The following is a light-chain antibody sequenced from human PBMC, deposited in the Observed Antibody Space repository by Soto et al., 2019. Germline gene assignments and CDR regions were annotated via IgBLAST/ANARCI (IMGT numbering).Light chain of an antibody. Sequence: QSALTQPRSVSGSPGQAVTISCTGTNSDVGNYNFVSWYQHHPCKAPKLMIYDVTKRPSGVPDRFSGSKSGNTASLTISGLQAEDEADYYCCTYAGSFHQFGGGTKLTVL. CDR2: DVT. CDR1: NSDVGNYNF. V-gene: IGLV2-11*01. J-gene: IGLJ3*02. CDR3: CTYAGSFHQ.